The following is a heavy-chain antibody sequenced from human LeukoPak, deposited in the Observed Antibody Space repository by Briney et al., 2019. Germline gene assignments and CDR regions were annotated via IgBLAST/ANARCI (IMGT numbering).Heavy chain of an antibody. D-gene: IGHD3-10*01. CDR1: GGSISTTTYY. Sequence: PSETLSLTCTVSGGSISTTTYYWAWVRQPPGKGLEWIGSVEYSGTTYYNPSLESRVAISIDTSKKQFSLKLSSVTAADTAIYYCARHNRAYRDYSFDIWGQGTMVTVSS. CDR3: ARHNRAYRDYSFDI. V-gene: IGHV4-39*01. J-gene: IGHJ3*02. CDR2: VEYSGTT.